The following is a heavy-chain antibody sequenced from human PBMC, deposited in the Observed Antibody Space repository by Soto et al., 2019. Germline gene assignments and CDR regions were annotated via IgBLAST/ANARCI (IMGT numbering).Heavy chain of an antibody. V-gene: IGHV4-31*03. CDR3: ARGGGSPKVAY. D-gene: IGHD3-16*01. Sequence: QVQLQESGPGLVKPSQTLSLTCTVSGGSITSSGYYWSWIRQHPGEGLEWIGFTSNSGSTSYNPSPQGRLTISVDTSSNQFSLNLKSVTAADTAVYYCARGGGSPKVAYWGQGTLVTVSP. J-gene: IGHJ4*02. CDR2: TSNSGST. CDR1: GGSITSSGYY.